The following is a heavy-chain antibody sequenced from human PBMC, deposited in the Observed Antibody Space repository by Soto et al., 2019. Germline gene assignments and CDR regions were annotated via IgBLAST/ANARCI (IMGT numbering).Heavy chain of an antibody. V-gene: IGHV4-34*01. Sequence: SLPLSDPTGVEGGSCIGHYWRRIRKPQGKGLEWIGEINHSGSTNYNPSLKSRVTISVDTSKNQFSLKLSSVTAADTAVYYCARVERITIFGVVAQRMDVWGKGTTVTVSS. D-gene: IGHD3-3*01. CDR3: ARVERITIFGVVAQRMDV. CDR1: GGSCIGHY. CDR2: INHSGST. J-gene: IGHJ6*04.